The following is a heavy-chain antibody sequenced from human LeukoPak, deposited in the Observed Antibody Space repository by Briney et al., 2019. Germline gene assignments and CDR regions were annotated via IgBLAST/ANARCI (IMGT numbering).Heavy chain of an antibody. J-gene: IGHJ4*02. D-gene: IGHD5-12*01. V-gene: IGHV3-53*01. CDR2: IYTGGST. Sequence: GGPLRLSCAASGFTVSSSYMTWVRQAPGKGLEWVSVIYTGGSTYYADSVKGRFTISRDNSKNTLYLQMNSLRAEDTAVYYCARDLRGFIDYWGQGTLVTVSS. CDR3: ARDLRGFIDY. CDR1: GFTVSSSY.